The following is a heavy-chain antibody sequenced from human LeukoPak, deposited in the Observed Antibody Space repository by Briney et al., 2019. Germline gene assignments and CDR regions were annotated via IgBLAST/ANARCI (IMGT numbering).Heavy chain of an antibody. J-gene: IGHJ6*03. CDR1: GGSISSHY. CDR3: ARYSDYFYYYCMDV. Sequence: PSETLSLTCTVSGGSISSHYWSWIRQPPGEGLEWIGYISYSGSTNYNPSLKSRVTISIDTSKSQFSLELSSVTAADTAVYHCARYSDYFYYYCMDVWGKGTTVTVSS. CDR2: ISYSGST. V-gene: IGHV4-59*11. D-gene: IGHD4-17*01.